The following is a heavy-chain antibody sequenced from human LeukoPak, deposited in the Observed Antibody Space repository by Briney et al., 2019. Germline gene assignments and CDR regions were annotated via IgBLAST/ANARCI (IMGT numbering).Heavy chain of an antibody. CDR2: IYYSGST. Sequence: SETLSLTCTVSGGSVSSGSYYWSWIRQPPGKGLEWIGYIYYSGSTNYNPSLKGRVTISVDTSKNQFSLKLSSVTAADTAVYYCARDPMAVAATLDAFDIWGQGTMVTVSS. J-gene: IGHJ3*02. V-gene: IGHV4-61*01. D-gene: IGHD2-15*01. CDR3: ARDPMAVAATLDAFDI. CDR1: GGSVSSGSYY.